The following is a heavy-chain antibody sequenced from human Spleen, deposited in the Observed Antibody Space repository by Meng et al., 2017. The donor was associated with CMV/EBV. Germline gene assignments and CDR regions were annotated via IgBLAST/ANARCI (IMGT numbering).Heavy chain of an antibody. CDR1: GGSSSSYY. D-gene: IGHD2-2*01. J-gene: IGHJ4*02. CDR2: CYTSGST. V-gene: IGHV4-4*07. Sequence: VHLHELGAGLVKPSETLFLTCTVSGGSSSSYYGGWIRQPAGKGLEWIRRCYTSGSTYYNPSLKSRVTMSVDMSKIQFSLKLSSVTGADTAVYYCSGDIVVVPAVPLGYWGQGTLVTVSS. CDR3: SGDIVVVPAVPLGY.